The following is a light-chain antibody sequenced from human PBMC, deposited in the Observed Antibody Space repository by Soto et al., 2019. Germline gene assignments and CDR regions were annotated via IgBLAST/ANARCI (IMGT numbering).Light chain of an antibody. Sequence: QSALTQPRSVSGSPGQSVTISCTGTSSDVGGYNYVSWYQQHPGKAPKLMIYDVSKRPSGVPDRSSGSKSGNTASLTISGLQAEDEADYYGCSYVCSLVVFGGGTKLTVL. CDR2: DVS. V-gene: IGLV2-11*01. CDR3: CSYVCSLVV. CDR1: SSDVGGYNY. J-gene: IGLJ2*01.